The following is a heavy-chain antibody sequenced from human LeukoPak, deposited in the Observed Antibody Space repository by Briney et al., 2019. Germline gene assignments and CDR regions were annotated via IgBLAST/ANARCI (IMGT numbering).Heavy chain of an antibody. D-gene: IGHD1-26*01. Sequence: KPSETLSLTCTVSGVSVGSAGYYWTWIRQPPGKGLEWIGYMYYSGNSNYNPFLKSRFTMSLDPSKNRFSLKLSSVTAADTAVYYCARSQSQSGSYRYYFAYWGQGTLVTVSS. J-gene: IGHJ4*02. V-gene: IGHV4-61*08. CDR1: GVSVGSAGYY. CDR2: MYYSGNS. CDR3: ARSQSQSGSYRYYFAY.